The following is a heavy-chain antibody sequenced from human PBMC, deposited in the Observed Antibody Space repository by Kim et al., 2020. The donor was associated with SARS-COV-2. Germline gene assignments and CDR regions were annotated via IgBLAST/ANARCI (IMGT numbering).Heavy chain of an antibody. D-gene: IGHD3-22*01. CDR1: GFTFSSYD. CDR2: IGTAGDT. CDR3: ARALGYYDSSGYLGPSDLDY. Sequence: GGSLRLSCAASGFTFSSYDMHWVRQATGKGLEWVSAIGTAGDTYYPGSVKGRFTISRENAKNSLYLQMNSLRAGDTAVYYCARALGYYDSSGYLGPSDLDYWGQGTLVTVSS. V-gene: IGHV3-13*04. J-gene: IGHJ4*02.